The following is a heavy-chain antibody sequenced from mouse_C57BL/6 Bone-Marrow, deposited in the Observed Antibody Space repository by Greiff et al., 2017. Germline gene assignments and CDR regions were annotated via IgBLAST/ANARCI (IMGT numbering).Heavy chain of an antibody. V-gene: IGHV1-66*01. CDR2: IYPGSGNT. CDR1: GYSFTSYY. D-gene: IGHD2-14*01. Sequence: VQVVESGPELVKPGASVKISCKASGYSFTSYYIHWVKQRPGQGLEWIGWIYPGSGNTKYNEKFKGKATLTADTSSSTAYMQLSSLTSEDSAVYYCARLGTDYWGQGTTLTVSS. CDR3: ARLGTDY. J-gene: IGHJ2*01.